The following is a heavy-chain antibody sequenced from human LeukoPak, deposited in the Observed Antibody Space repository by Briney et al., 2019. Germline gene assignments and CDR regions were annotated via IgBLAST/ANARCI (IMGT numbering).Heavy chain of an antibody. Sequence: GGSLRLSCAASGFTFSSYSMNWVRQAPGKGLEWVSYISSSSSTIYYADSVKGRFTISRDNAKNSLYLQVNSLRAEDTAVYYCARAPRNYDFWSGYYKYYFDYWGQGTLVTVSS. V-gene: IGHV3-48*04. CDR2: ISSSSSTI. CDR1: GFTFSSYS. D-gene: IGHD3-3*01. J-gene: IGHJ4*02. CDR3: ARAPRNYDFWSGYYKYYFDY.